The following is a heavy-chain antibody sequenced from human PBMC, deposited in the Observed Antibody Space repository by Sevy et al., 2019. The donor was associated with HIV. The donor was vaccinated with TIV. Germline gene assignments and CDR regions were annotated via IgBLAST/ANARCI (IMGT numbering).Heavy chain of an antibody. CDR2: IYYSGST. Sequence: SETLSLTCTVSGGSISRGGYYWSWIRQHPGKGLEWIGYIYYSGSTYYNPSLKSRVTISVDTSKNQFSLKLSSVTAADTAVYYCARRDSSVYDAFDIWGQGTMVTVSS. CDR1: GGSISRGGYY. J-gene: IGHJ3*02. V-gene: IGHV4-31*03. D-gene: IGHD3-22*01. CDR3: ARRDSSVYDAFDI.